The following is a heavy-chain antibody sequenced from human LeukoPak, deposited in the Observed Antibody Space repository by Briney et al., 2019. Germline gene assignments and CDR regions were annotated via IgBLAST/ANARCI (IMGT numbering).Heavy chain of an antibody. J-gene: IGHJ6*04. CDR1: VFTYSSYS. CDR3: AELGITMIGGV. V-gene: IGHV3-21*01. D-gene: IGHD3-10*02. CDR2: ISSSSSYI. Sequence: GGSLRLSCAASVFTYSSYSMNWVRQAPGKGLEWVSSISSSSSYIYYADSVKGRFTISRDNAKNSLYPQMNSLRAEDTAVYYCAELGITMIGGVWGKGTTVTISS.